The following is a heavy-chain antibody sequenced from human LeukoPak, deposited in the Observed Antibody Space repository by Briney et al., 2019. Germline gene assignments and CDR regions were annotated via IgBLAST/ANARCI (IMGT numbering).Heavy chain of an antibody. CDR3: ARYDSSGYYYGMDV. CDR1: GYTFTGYY. CDR2: INPNSGGT. V-gene: IGHV1-2*04. D-gene: IGHD3-22*01. J-gene: IGHJ6*02. Sequence: ASVKVSCKASGYTFTGYYMHWVRQAPGQGLEWMGWINPNSGGTNYAQKFQGWVTMTRDTSISTAYMELSRLRSDDTAVYYCARYDSSGYYYGMDVWGQGTTVTVSS.